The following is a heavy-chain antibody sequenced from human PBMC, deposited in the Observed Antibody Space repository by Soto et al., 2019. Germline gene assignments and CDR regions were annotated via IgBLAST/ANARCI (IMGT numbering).Heavy chain of an antibody. CDR2: INPNSGVT. J-gene: IGHJ6*03. D-gene: IGHD5-12*01. Sequence: QVQLVQSGAEVKEPGASVTVSCRASGDRFTDYYMHWVRQAPGQGLELMGWINPNSGVTKYAQKFQGCVTMTRATSIRTVYMQLSRLGFDDTAIYYCARESGGATATLDYYYFYMDVWGTGTTVTVSS. CDR3: ARESGGATATLDYYYFYMDV. CDR1: GDRFTDYY. V-gene: IGHV1-2*04.